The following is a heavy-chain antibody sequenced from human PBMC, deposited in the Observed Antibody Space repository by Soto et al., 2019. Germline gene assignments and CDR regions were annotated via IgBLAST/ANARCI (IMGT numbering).Heavy chain of an antibody. CDR2: ISSSSSYI. D-gene: IGHD4-17*01. V-gene: IGHV3-21*01. Sequence: GGSLRLSCAASGFTFSSYSMNWVRQAPGKGLEWVSSISSSSSYIYYADSVKGRFTISRDNAKNSLYLQMNSLRAEDTAGYYCVRAEDYGDYVRAFDIWGQGTMVTVSS. CDR1: GFTFSSYS. J-gene: IGHJ3*02. CDR3: VRAEDYGDYVRAFDI.